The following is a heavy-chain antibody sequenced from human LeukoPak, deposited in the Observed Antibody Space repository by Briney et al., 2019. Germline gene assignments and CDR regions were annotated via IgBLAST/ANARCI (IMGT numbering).Heavy chain of an antibody. J-gene: IGHJ6*03. Sequence: SETLSLTCTVSGGSISSYYWSWIRQPPGKGLEWIGYIYYSGSTNYNPSLKSRVTISVDTSKNQFSLKLSSVTAADTAVYYCVGAAAGYYYYYMDVWGKGTTVTTSS. D-gene: IGHD6-13*01. V-gene: IGHV4-59*01. CDR1: GGSISSYY. CDR3: VGAAAGYYYYYMDV. CDR2: IYYSGST.